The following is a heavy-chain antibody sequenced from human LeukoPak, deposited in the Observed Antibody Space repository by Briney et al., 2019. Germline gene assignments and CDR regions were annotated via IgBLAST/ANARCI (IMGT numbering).Heavy chain of an antibody. CDR3: AYDFWSGAFDY. CDR1: GFTFSGSG. CDR2: IRSKANSYAT. V-gene: IGHV3-73*01. J-gene: IGHJ4*02. Sequence: GGSLRLSCVASGFTFSGSGIHWVRQASGKGLEWVGRIRSKANSYATGYAASLKGRFTISRDDSKNTAYLQMNSLKTEDTAVYYCAYDFWSGAFDYWGQGTLVTVS. D-gene: IGHD3/OR15-3a*01.